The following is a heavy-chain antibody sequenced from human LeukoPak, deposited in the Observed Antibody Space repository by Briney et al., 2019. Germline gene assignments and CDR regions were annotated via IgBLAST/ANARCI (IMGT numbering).Heavy chain of an antibody. D-gene: IGHD1-26*01. J-gene: IGHJ4*02. V-gene: IGHV4-59*01. CDR3: SRESGAFCPFGY. CDR1: GASISSYY. Sequence: PSETLSLTCSVSGASISSYYWGWIRQPPGKGLEWIGYIHSSGSINHNPSLKSRVTMSLDTSNNQFSLKLSSVTAADTAIYYCSRESGAFCPFGYWGQGTLVIVPS. CDR2: IHSSGSI.